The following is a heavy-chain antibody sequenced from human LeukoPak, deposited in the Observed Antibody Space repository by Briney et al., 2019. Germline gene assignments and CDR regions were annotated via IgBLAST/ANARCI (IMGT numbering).Heavy chain of an antibody. J-gene: IGHJ4*02. V-gene: IGHV4-30-4*01. CDR2: IYHSGST. Sequence: SETLSLTCNVSGDSITSGDYYWTWIRQSPGEGLEWLGYIYHSGSTLYHPSLESRLSLSVDTSKNQFSLTLTSVTAADSAVFYCARGVRGRKWYYFDSRGRGTLVTVSS. CDR1: GDSITSGDYY. D-gene: IGHD2-15*01. CDR3: ARGVRGRKWYYFDS.